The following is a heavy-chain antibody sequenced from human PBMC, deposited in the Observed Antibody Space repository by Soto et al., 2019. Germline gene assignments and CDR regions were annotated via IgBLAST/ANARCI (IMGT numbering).Heavy chain of an antibody. Sequence: QVQLQESGPGLLKPSQTLSLTCTASGGSISSGDYFWSWIRQSPGQGLEWIGYISSMGRTYYNPSLKSRVSVSRDTSKNQFSLQLSSVTTTDTAVSYCARVLVIRPFYYHGMDVWGQGPTVNVSS. J-gene: IGHJ6*02. D-gene: IGHD3-9*01. V-gene: IGHV4-30-4*01. CDR1: GGSISSGDYF. CDR2: ISSMGRT. CDR3: ARVLVIRPFYYHGMDV.